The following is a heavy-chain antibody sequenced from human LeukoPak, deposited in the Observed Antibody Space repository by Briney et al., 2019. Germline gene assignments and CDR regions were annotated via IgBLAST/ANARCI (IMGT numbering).Heavy chain of an antibody. J-gene: IGHJ4*02. CDR2: ISGSGGST. Sequence: QPGGSLRLSCAASGFTFSRFAMSWVRQAPGKGLEWVSAISGSGGSTYYADSVKGRFTISRDNSKNTLYLQMNSLRAEDTAVYYCAKETYYYGSGSYSPLDYWGQGTLVTVSS. D-gene: IGHD3-10*01. V-gene: IGHV3-23*01. CDR3: AKETYYYGSGSYSPLDY. CDR1: GFTFSRFA.